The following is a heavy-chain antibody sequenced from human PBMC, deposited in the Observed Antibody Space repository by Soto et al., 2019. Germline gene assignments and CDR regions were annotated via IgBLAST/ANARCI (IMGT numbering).Heavy chain of an antibody. CDR2: IYHSGNT. D-gene: IGHD2-21*01. V-gene: IGHV4-30-2*06. J-gene: IGHJ5*02. Sequence: SETLSLTCGVSGGSVSSVGYSWSWIRQSPGKGLEWIGHIYHSGNTYYNPSLGSRVTISMDRSNNQFSLQVHSVTAADTAVYYCATATLAYNWLDPWAWEPWSPSPQ. CDR1: GGSVSSVGYS. CDR3: ATATLAYNWLDP.